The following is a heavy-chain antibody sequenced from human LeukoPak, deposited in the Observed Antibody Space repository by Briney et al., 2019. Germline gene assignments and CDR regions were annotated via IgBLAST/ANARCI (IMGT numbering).Heavy chain of an antibody. V-gene: IGHV4-38-2*02. CDR2: IYHSGST. J-gene: IGHJ4*02. CDR1: GYSISSGYY. Sequence: SETLSLTCTVSGYSISSGYYWGWIRQPPGKGLEWIGSIYHSGSTYYNPSLKSRVTISVDTSKNQFSLKLSSVTAADTAVYYCARGHLRGHFDYWGQGTLVTVSS. D-gene: IGHD4-17*01. CDR3: ARGHLRGHFDY.